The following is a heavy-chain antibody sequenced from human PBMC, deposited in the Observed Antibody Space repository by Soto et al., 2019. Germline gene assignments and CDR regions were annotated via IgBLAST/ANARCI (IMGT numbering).Heavy chain of an antibody. D-gene: IGHD1-26*01. CDR3: AKSGGWFDP. CDR2: IDPSDSYT. Sequence: EVQLVQSGAEVKKPGQSLRISCKASGYIFTSLWITWVRQVPGKGLEWVGRIDPSDSYTNYDPSFQGRVTISVDKSIDTAYLQWKSLRTSDTAMYYCAKSGGWFDPWGQGTLVTVSS. J-gene: IGHJ5*02. V-gene: IGHV5-10-1*03. CDR1: GYIFTSLW.